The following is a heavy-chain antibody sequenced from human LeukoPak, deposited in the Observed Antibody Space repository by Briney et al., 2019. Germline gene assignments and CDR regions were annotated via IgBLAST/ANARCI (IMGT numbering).Heavy chain of an antibody. D-gene: IGHD3-22*01. V-gene: IGHV3-7*01. CDR2: IKQDGSEK. CDR1: GFTFSSYW. CDR3: ARTYDSSGYYWWDYYYMDV. Sequence: PGGSLRLSCAASGFTFSSYWMSWVSQAPGKGREWVAYIKQDGSEKYCVDSVKGRFTISRDNAKNSLYLQMSSLRAEDTAVYYCARTYDSSGYYWWDYYYMDVWGKGTTVTVSS. J-gene: IGHJ6*03.